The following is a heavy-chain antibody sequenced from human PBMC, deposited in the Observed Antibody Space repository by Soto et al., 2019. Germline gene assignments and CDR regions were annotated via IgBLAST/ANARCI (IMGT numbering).Heavy chain of an antibody. CDR3: ASGQWGMRVVAIKASGAFDI. V-gene: IGHV1-3*01. CDR1: GYTFTSYA. J-gene: IGHJ3*02. Sequence: ASVKVSCKASGYTFTSYAMHWVRQAPGQRLEWMGWINAGNGNTKYSQKFQGRVTITRDTPACTAYMELSSVRSEDPALSYCASGQWGMRVVAIKASGAFDIWGQGTMVTVSS. CDR2: INAGNGNT. D-gene: IGHD3-22*01.